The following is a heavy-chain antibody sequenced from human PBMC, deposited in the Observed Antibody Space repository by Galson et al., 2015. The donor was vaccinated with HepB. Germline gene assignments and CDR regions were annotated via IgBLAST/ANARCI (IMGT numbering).Heavy chain of an antibody. CDR2: INAGNGNP. V-gene: IGHV1-3*01. D-gene: IGHD1-1*01. CDR3: ARENRGGTDY. J-gene: IGHJ4*02. CDR1: GYTFTSYA. Sequence: SVKVSCKASGYTFTSYAMHWVRQAPGQRLEWMGWINAGNGNPKYSQKFQGRVTITRDTSATTAYMELSSLRSEDTAVYYCARENRGGTDYWGQGTLATVSS.